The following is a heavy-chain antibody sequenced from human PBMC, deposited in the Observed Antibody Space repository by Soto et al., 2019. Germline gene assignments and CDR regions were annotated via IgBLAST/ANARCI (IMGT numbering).Heavy chain of an antibody. Sequence: SETLSLTCTVSGGSISSYYWSWIRQPPGKGLEWIGYIYYSGSTNYNPSLKSRVTISVDTSKNQFSLKLSSVTAADTAVYYCARDRRMGWFDPWGQVTLFTVS. CDR3: ARDRRMGWFDP. V-gene: IGHV4-59*01. J-gene: IGHJ5*02. CDR2: IYYSGST. CDR1: GGSISSYY. D-gene: IGHD3-16*01.